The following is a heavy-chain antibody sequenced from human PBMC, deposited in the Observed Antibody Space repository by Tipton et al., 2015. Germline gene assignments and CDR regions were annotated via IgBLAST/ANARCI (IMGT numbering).Heavy chain of an antibody. J-gene: IGHJ6*02. CDR2: IYYSGST. D-gene: IGHD3-10*01. CDR3: ARGGVVRGVIAGMDV. V-gene: IGHV4-39*07. CDR1: GGSISSSTYY. Sequence: TLSLTCTVSGGSISSSTYYWGWIRQPPGKGLGWIGSIYYSGSTNYNPSLKSRVTISVDTSKNQFSLKLSSVTAADTAVYYCARGGVVRGVIAGMDVWGQGTTVTVSS.